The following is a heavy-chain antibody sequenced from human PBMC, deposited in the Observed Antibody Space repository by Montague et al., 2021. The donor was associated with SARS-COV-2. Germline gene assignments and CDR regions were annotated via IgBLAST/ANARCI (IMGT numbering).Heavy chain of an antibody. V-gene: IGHV4-34*01. CDR3: ARLGDGVVPSPILGVGPDYSYYYMDV. J-gene: IGHJ6*03. CDR2: IHHGGST. CDR1: GGSFSTYS. Sequence: SETLSLTCAVHGGSFSTYSWNWIRQPPGKGLEWIGEIHHGGSTNYNPSLKSRVTISAETSKNQFSLKLTSVAAADTAVDYCARLGDGVVPSPILGVGPDYSYYYMDVWGKGTTVTVSS. D-gene: IGHD3-10*01.